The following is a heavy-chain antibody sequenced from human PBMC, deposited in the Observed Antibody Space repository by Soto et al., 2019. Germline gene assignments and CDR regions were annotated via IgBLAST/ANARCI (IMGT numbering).Heavy chain of an antibody. CDR3: ARTYSSSWSPFDY. D-gene: IGHD6-13*01. Sequence: QVQLQQWGAGLLKPSETLSLTCAVYGGSFSGYYWSWIRQPPGKGLEWIGEINQSGGTNYNPSLQSRGTLSVDTSRNQFSLKLSSVTAADTAVSYCARTYSSSWSPFDYRGQGTLVTVSS. CDR1: GGSFSGYY. J-gene: IGHJ4*02. CDR2: INQSGGT. V-gene: IGHV4-34*01.